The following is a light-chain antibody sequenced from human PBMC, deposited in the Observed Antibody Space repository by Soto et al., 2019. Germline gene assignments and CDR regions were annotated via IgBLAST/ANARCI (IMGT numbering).Light chain of an antibody. Sequence: DIQLTQSPSFLSASVGDRVTITCRASQGISSYLAWYQQKPGKAPKLLIYAASTLQSGVPSRFSGSGSGTEFTLTISSLQPEDCATYYCQQLISYPFYFGGGTKVDIK. CDR3: QQLISYPFY. CDR2: AAS. J-gene: IGKJ4*01. CDR1: QGISSY. V-gene: IGKV1-9*01.